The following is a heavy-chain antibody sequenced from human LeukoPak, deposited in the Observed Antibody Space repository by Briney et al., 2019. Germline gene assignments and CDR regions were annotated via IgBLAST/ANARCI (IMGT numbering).Heavy chain of an antibody. CDR2: IRSSSSYI. D-gene: IGHD5-12*01. CDR1: GFTFSSYS. J-gene: IGHJ4*02. Sequence: GGCLRLSCAASGFTFSSYSMNWVRQAPGKGLEWVSSIRSSSSYIYYADSVKGRFTISRDNAKNSLYRQMNSLRAEDTAVYYCASDPGGYPYWGQGTLVTVSS. CDR3: ASDPGGYPY. V-gene: IGHV3-21*01.